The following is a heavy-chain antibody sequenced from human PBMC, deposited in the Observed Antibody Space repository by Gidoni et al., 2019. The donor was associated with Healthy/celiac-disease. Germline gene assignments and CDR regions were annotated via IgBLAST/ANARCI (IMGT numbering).Heavy chain of an antibody. Sequence: EVQLLESGGGLVQPGGSLRLSCAASGFTFSSYAMSWVRQAPGKGLGWVSGISSSGGGTYYADSVKGRFTISRDNSKNTLYLQMNSLRAEDTAVYYCAKAVLRFLEWPFDPWGQGTLVTVSS. CDR2: ISSSGGGT. CDR1: GFTFSSYA. V-gene: IGHV3-23*01. J-gene: IGHJ5*02. D-gene: IGHD3-3*01. CDR3: AKAVLRFLEWPFDP.